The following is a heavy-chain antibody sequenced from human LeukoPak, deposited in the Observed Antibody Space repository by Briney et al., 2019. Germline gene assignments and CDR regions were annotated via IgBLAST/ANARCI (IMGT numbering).Heavy chain of an antibody. Sequence: SETLSLTCAVSGGSFRGFYWSWIRQTPEKGLAWIGEVTYTGVTNYNPSFKSRLTISLDTSKNQFSLSLRSVTAADTAIYYCARGGYDLLSDVWGQGTTVTVS. CDR2: VTYTGVT. CDR3: ARGGYDLLSDV. J-gene: IGHJ6*02. D-gene: IGHD3-9*01. V-gene: IGHV4-34*01. CDR1: GGSFRGFY.